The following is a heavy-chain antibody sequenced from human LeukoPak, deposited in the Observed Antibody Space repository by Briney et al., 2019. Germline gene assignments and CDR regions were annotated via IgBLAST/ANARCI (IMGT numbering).Heavy chain of an antibody. Sequence: PGGSLRLSCAASGLTFSSYYMSWVRQAPGKGLEWVSVISGSGDYTQFADSVKGRFTISRDNSKSTLYLQLDSLRAEDTAVYHCAKHGVTSLFYFDFWGRGTLVTVSS. J-gene: IGHJ2*01. D-gene: IGHD2-21*02. CDR2: ISGSGDYT. V-gene: IGHV3-23*01. CDR3: AKHGVTSLFYFDF. CDR1: GLTFSSYY.